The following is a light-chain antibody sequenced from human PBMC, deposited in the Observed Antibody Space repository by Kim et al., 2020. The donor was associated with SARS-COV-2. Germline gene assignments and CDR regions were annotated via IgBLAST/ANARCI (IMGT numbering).Light chain of an antibody. Sequence: QSALTQPPSASGSPGQSVTISCTGSSSDIASYDYVSWYQQYPGKAPKLIIYDVTKRPSGVPDRFSGSKPANTASLTVSGLQAEDEADYYCSSYAGSNNGVFGGGTQLTVL. CDR2: DVT. J-gene: IGLJ2*01. CDR3: SSYAGSNNGV. V-gene: IGLV2-8*01. CDR1: SSDIASYDY.